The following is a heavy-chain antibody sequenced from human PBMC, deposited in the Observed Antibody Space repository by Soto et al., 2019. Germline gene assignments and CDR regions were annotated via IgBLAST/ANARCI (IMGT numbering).Heavy chain of an antibody. V-gene: IGHV2-70*01. Sequence: GSGPTLVNPTQTLTLTCTFSGFSLSTSGMCVSWIRQPPGKALEWLALIDWDDDKYYSTSLKTRLTISKDTSKNLVVLTMTNMDPVDTATYYCARIGYDSSGYYHYYFDYWGQGTLVTVSS. CDR2: IDWDDDK. J-gene: IGHJ4*02. D-gene: IGHD3-22*01. CDR1: GFSLSTSGMC. CDR3: ARIGYDSSGYYHYYFDY.